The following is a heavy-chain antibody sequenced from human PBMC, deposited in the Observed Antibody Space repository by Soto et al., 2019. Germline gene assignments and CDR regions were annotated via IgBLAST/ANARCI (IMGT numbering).Heavy chain of an antibody. J-gene: IGHJ4*02. CDR1: GGSISNHY. V-gene: IGHV4-59*11. CDR3: TRANWYSEY. CDR2: IYYNGNT. Sequence: QVQLQESGTGLVKPSETLALTCTVSGGSISNHYWSWIRQPPGKGLEWIGYIYYNGNTNYNPPLKSLVTMSVDTSKNQISLKLSSVTAADTAVYYCTRANWYSEYWGQGTLVTVSS. D-gene: IGHD7-27*01.